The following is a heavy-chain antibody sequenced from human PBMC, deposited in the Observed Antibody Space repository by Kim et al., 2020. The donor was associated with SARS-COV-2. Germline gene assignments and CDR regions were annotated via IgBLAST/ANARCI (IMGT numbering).Heavy chain of an antibody. CDR3: KAGYSSSWYRPYYYYMDV. CDR2: IKSKTDGGTT. V-gene: IGHV3-15*01. Sequence: GGSLRLSCAASGFTFSNAWMSWVRQAPGKGLEWVGRIKSKTDGGTTDYAAPVKGRFTISRDDSKNTLYLQMNSLKTEDTAVYYCKAGYSSSWYRPYYYYMDVWGKGTTVTVSS. D-gene: IGHD6-13*01. J-gene: IGHJ6*03. CDR1: GFTFSNAW.